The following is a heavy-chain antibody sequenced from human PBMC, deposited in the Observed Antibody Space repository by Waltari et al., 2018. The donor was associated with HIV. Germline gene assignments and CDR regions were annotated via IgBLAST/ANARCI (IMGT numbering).Heavy chain of an antibody. CDR1: GLHFSSYG. J-gene: IGHJ4*02. V-gene: IGHV3-30*03. CDR3: ARGASGWSPGY. D-gene: IGHD6-19*01. Sequence: QLQLLESGGGVVQPGRSLRPSCRDSGLHFSSYGMHWVRQAPGKGLEWVTVISYYGDNKYYADSVKGRFTISRDNSKNTLYLQMNSLRPEDTAVYYCARGASGWSPGYWGQGTLVTVSS. CDR2: ISYYGDNK.